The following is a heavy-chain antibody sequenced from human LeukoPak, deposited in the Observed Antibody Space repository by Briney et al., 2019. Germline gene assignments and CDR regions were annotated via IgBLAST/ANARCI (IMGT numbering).Heavy chain of an antibody. CDR1: GGSFSGYY. J-gene: IGHJ6*02. Sequence: PSETLSLTCAVYGGSFSGYYWSWIRQPPGKGLEWIGYIYYSGSTYYNPSLKSRVTISVDTSKNQFSLKLSSVTAADTAVYYCARDRDYGDYYYYGMDVWGQGTTVTVSS. CDR2: IYYSGST. D-gene: IGHD4-17*01. V-gene: IGHV4-30-4*01. CDR3: ARDRDYGDYYYYGMDV.